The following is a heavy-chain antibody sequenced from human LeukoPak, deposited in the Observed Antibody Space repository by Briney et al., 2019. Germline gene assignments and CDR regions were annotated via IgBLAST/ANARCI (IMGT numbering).Heavy chain of an antibody. J-gene: IGHJ5*02. CDR2: IIPIFGTA. D-gene: IGHD3-9*01. CDR3: ARVLSYYDILTGSIYYNWFDP. V-gene: IGHV1-69*13. Sequence: SVKVSCKASGGTFSSYAISWVRQAPGQGLEWMGGIIPIFGTANYAQKFQGRVTITADESTSTAYMELSSLRSEDTAVYYCARVLSYYDILTGSIYYNWFDPWGQGTLVTVSS. CDR1: GGTFSSYA.